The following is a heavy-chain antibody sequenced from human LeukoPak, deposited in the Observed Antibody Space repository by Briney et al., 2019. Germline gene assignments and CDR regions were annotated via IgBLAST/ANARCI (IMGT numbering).Heavy chain of an antibody. CDR3: ARLRVWYDFWSGPSDAFDI. D-gene: IGHD3-3*01. V-gene: IGHV4-34*01. CDR1: GGSFSGYY. Sequence: PSETLSLTCAVYGGSFSGYYWSWIRQPPGKGLEWIGEINHSGSTNYNPSLKSRVTISVDTSTNQFSLKLSSVTAADTAVYYCARLRVWYDFWSGPSDAFDIWGQGTMVTVSS. J-gene: IGHJ3*02. CDR2: INHSGST.